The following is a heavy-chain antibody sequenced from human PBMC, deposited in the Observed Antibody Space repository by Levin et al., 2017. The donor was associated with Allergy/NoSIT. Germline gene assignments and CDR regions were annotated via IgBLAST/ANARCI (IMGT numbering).Heavy chain of an antibody. D-gene: IGHD1-1*01. CDR2: ISGSGGST. J-gene: IGHJ6*02. V-gene: IGHV3-23*01. CDR1: GFTFSSYA. Sequence: GGSLRLSCAASGFTFSSYAMSWVRQAPGKGLEWVSAISGSGGSTYYADSVKGRFTISRDNSKNTLYLQMNSLRAEETAVYYCAKGFTTGTYYYYGMDVWGQGTTVTVSS. CDR3: AKGFTTGTYYYYGMDV.